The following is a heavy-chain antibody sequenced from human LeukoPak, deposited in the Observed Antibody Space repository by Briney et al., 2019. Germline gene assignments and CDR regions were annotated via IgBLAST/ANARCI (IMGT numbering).Heavy chain of an antibody. Sequence: GRSLRLSCAASGFTFSNYGMHCVRQAPGKGLEWVAGISEDGINKYYADSVKARFTISRDNSNNTLFLQMNNLRADDTAVYYCAKDRETTAPGTFDYWGQGALVTVSS. D-gene: IGHD6-13*01. CDR3: AKDRETTAPGTFDY. CDR2: ISEDGINK. V-gene: IGHV3-30*18. J-gene: IGHJ4*02. CDR1: GFTFSNYG.